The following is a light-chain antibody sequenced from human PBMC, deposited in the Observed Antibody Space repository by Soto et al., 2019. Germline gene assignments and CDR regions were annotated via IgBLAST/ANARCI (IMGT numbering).Light chain of an antibody. Sequence: EIVLTQSPGALSLSPGERATLFCRASQSVSDNYLAWYQQKPGQAPRLLIYGASIRATGIPDRFSGSGSGADFTLTISRLEPEDFAVYYCQQYGGSPRVSFGGGTKVEIK. V-gene: IGKV3-20*01. J-gene: IGKJ4*01. CDR2: GAS. CDR3: QQYGGSPRVS. CDR1: QSVSDNY.